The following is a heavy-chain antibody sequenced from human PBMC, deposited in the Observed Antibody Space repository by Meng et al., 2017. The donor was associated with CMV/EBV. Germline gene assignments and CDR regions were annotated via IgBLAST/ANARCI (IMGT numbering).Heavy chain of an antibody. CDR1: GFTFSNYA. CDR2: ISSSGGTT. J-gene: IGHJ4*02. CDR3: AKALCSTTTCTFDY. V-gene: IGHV3-23*01. Sequence: GGSLRLSCAASGFTFSNYAMSWVRQAPGKGLEWVSRISSSGGTTHHADSVKDRFTISRDNSINTLYLQMSSLRPDDTAVFYCAKALCSTTTCTFDYWGQGILVTVSS. D-gene: IGHD2-2*01.